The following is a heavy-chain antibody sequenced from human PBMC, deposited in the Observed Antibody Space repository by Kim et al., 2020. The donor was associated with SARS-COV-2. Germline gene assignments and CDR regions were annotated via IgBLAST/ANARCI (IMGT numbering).Heavy chain of an antibody. D-gene: IGHD5-12*01. J-gene: IGHJ4*02. CDR1: GVSFSGYS. CDR3: ARGGPYSAYDFDF. Sequence: SETLSLTCGVYGVSFSGYSWSWIRQPTGKGLEWIGEIDHSGATNYIPSLKSRVSMSVDTSKNQFSLKLNSVTAADTAVYYCARGGPYSAYDFDFWGQGTLVTVSS. V-gene: IGHV4-34*01. CDR2: IDHSGAT.